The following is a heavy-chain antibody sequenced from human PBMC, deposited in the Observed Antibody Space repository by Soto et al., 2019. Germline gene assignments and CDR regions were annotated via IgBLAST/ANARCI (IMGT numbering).Heavy chain of an antibody. J-gene: IGHJ4*02. CDR1: GGSFSGYY. CDR2: INHSGST. D-gene: IGHD6-6*01. Sequence: SETLSLTCAVYGGSFSGYYWSWIRQPPGKGLEWIGEINHSGSTNYNPSLKSRVTISVDTSKNQFSLKLSSVTAADTAVYYCARGGIAARNNDYWGQGTLVTVSS. CDR3: ARGGIAARNNDY. V-gene: IGHV4-34*01.